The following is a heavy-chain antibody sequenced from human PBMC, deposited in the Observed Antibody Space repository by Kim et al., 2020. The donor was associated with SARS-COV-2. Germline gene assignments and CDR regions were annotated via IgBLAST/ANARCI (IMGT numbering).Heavy chain of an antibody. CDR3: ARDPIGDGPEGYYYYGMDV. Sequence: SVKVSCKASGGTFSSYAISWVRQAPGQGLEWMGGIIPIFGTANYAQKFQGRVTITADESTSTAYMELSSLRSEDTAVYYCARDPIGDGPEGYYYYGMDVWGQGTTVTVSS. CDR1: GGTFSSYA. D-gene: IGHD3-16*02. V-gene: IGHV1-69*13. J-gene: IGHJ6*02. CDR2: IIPIFGTA.